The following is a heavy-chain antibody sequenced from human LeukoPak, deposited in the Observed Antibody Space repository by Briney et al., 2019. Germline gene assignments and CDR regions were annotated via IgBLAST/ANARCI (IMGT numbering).Heavy chain of an antibody. D-gene: IGHD6-13*01. J-gene: IGHJ3*02. CDR2: IDYSGST. V-gene: IGHV4-59*01. CDR3: ARVRRYSSRPDAFDI. CDR1: GGXIGTYY. Sequence: SETLSLTCAVSGGXIGTYYCSWIRQPPGKGLEWIGYIDYSGSTNYNPSLKSRVTISVDTSKNQSSLKLSSVAAADTAVYYCARVRRYSSRPDAFDIWGQGTMVTVSP.